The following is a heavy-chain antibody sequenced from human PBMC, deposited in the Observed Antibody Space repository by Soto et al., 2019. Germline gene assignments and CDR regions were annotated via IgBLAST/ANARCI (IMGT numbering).Heavy chain of an antibody. D-gene: IGHD2-2*02. J-gene: IGHJ4*02. V-gene: IGHV3-30*18. CDR2: ISYDGSEK. CDR1: GFTFNTYG. CDR3: AKSPNFYCSSPNCYKYYFDH. Sequence: WGSLRLSCAASGFTFNTYGIHWCRQAPFKGREWVAVISYDGSEKYYVDSVKGRFTISKDNSKNTLYLQMNSLRPEDTAVYYCAKSPNFYCSSPNCYKYYFDHWGQGTRVTVSS.